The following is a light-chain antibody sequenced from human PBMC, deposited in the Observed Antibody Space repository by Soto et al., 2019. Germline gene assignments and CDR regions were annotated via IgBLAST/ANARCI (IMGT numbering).Light chain of an antibody. CDR3: EQYYTNLS. CDR1: QSVLYNSDNKNY. CDR2: WAS. V-gene: IGKV4-1*01. J-gene: IGKJ4*01. Sequence: DIVMTQSRDSLAVSLGERATINCKSSQSVLYNSDNKNYLAWYQQKAGQPPKLLIYWASTRDSGVPDRLSGRRSGADFTLTINNLQGEDVAVYYYEQYYTNLSFGGRTKVEI.